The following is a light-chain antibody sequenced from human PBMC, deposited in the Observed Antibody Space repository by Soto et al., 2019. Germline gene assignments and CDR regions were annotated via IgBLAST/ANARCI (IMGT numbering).Light chain of an antibody. CDR3: QQSYSPPWT. Sequence: DIQMTQSPSSLSASVGDRVTITCRASQSINSYLNWYQQKPGKAPKLLIYGTSSLQSGVPSRFSGSGSGTDFTLTISSLQPEDFATYHCQQSYSPPWTFGQGTKVEIK. CDR1: QSINSY. V-gene: IGKV1-39*01. J-gene: IGKJ1*01. CDR2: GTS.